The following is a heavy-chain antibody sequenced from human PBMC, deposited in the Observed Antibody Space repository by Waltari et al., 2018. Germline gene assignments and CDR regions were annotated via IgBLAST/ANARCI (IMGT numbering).Heavy chain of an antibody. V-gene: IGHV4-34*01. Sequence: QVQLQQWGAGLLKPSETLSLTCAVYGGSFSGYYWSWIRQPPGKGLGWIGVINHSGSTNYTPSLKSRVTISVDTSKNQFSLKLSSVTAADTAVYYCARGRYCSSTSCRRAYYYYMDVWGKGTTVTISS. D-gene: IGHD2-2*01. CDR3: ARGRYCSSTSCRRAYYYYMDV. J-gene: IGHJ6*03. CDR1: GGSFSGYY. CDR2: INHSGST.